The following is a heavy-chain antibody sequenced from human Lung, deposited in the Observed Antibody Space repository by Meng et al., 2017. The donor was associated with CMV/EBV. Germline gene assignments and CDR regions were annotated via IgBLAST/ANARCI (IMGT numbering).Heavy chain of an antibody. CDR2: IGWNSGSI. Sequence: GGSLRLSCIVSGFTFDEFAMHWVRQAPGKGLEWVSGIGWNSGSIDYADSVKGRFTISRDNAKNSLYLQMNSLRTEDTALYYCAQDSAYNTNYGWVDPWGQGTLVTVSS. CDR3: AQDSAYNTNYGWVDP. CDR1: GFTFDEFA. V-gene: IGHV3-9*01. J-gene: IGHJ5*02. D-gene: IGHD4-17*01.